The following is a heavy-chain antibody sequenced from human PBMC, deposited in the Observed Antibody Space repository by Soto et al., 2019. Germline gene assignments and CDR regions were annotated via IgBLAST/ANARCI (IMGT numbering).Heavy chain of an antibody. CDR2: IYHSGST. Sequence: PSETLSLTCAVSGYSISSGYYWGWIRQPPGKGLEWIGSIYHSGSTYYNPSLKSRVTISVDTSKNQFSLKLSSVTAADTAVYYCARDPYSSGYYNLLFDYWGQGTLVTV. CDR3: ARDPYSSGYYNLLFDY. V-gene: IGHV4-38-2*02. D-gene: IGHD3-22*01. CDR1: GYSISSGYY. J-gene: IGHJ4*02.